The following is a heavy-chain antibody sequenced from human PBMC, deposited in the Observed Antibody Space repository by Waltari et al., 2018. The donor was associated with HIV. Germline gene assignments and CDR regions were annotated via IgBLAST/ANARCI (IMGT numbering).Heavy chain of an antibody. D-gene: IGHD3-10*01. CDR3: ARSGARPGFDY. Sequence: QVQLQQWGAGLLKPPETLSLTCAVYGGSFSGYYWSWIRQPPGKGLEWIGEMNHSGSTNYNPSLKGPVTISVDTSKNQFSLKRSSVTAADTAVYYCARSGARPGFDYWGQGTLVTVSS. CDR2: MNHSGST. CDR1: GGSFSGYY. J-gene: IGHJ4*02. V-gene: IGHV4-34*01.